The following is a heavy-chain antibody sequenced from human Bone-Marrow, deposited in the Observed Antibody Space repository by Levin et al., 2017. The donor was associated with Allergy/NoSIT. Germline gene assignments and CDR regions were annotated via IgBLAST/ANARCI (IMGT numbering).Heavy chain of an antibody. Sequence: LSLTCAASGFTFRKYAMHWVRQAPGKGLEWVAVISYDGSTDYYGDSVKGRFTISRDNAKNTLYLEMNSMRGDDTAVYYCAKVHSNERWVDALDIWGQGTMVSVSS. D-gene: IGHD4-11*01. V-gene: IGHV3-30*18. CDR1: GFTFRKYA. CDR2: ISYDGSTD. J-gene: IGHJ3*02. CDR3: AKVHSNERWVDALDI.